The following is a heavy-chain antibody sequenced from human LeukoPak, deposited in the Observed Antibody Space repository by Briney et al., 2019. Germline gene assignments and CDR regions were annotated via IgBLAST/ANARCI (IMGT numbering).Heavy chain of an antibody. D-gene: IGHD3-10*01. CDR3: ARDLHGSGTWDWFDP. CDR1: GGSISSYY. J-gene: IGHJ5*02. V-gene: IGHV4-4*07. CDR2: IYASGST. Sequence: PSETLSLTCTVSGGSISSYYWSWIRQPAGKGPEWIGRIYASGSTNYNPSLKSRVTMSVDTSKNQFSLRLSSVTAADTAVYYCARDLHGSGTWDWFDPWGQGTLVTVSS.